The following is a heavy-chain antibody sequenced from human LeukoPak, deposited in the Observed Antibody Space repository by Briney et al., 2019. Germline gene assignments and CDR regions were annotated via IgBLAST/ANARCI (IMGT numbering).Heavy chain of an antibody. Sequence: GGSLRLSCAASGFTFDDYAMHWVRQAPGKGLEWVSAISGSGGSTYYADSVKGRFTISRDNSKNTLYLEMSSLRAEDTAVYYCAKSGYNLDSNANPFIDYWGQGTLVTVSS. D-gene: IGHD5-12*01. CDR3: AKSGYNLDSNANPFIDY. V-gene: IGHV3-23*01. J-gene: IGHJ4*02. CDR2: ISGSGGST. CDR1: GFTFDDYA.